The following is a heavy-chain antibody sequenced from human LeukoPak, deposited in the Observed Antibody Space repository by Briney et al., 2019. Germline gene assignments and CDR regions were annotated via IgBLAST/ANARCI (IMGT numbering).Heavy chain of an antibody. V-gene: IGHV1-18*01. CDR2: ISGYNGNT. Sequence: GASVKVSCKASGYTFIGNGITWVRQAPGQGLEWMGWISGYNGNTNYAQKLQGRVTMTTDTSTSTAYMELRSLRSDDTAVYYCAREDGNWIAYYYYGMDVWGQGTTVTVSS. CDR1: GYTFIGNG. J-gene: IGHJ6*02. D-gene: IGHD1-1*01. CDR3: AREDGNWIAYYYYGMDV.